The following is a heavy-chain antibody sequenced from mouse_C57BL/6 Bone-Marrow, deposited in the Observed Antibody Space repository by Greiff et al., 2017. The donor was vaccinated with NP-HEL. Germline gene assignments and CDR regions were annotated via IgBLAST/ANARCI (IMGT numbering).Heavy chain of an antibody. J-gene: IGHJ1*03. Sequence: VQLQQSGPGLVQPSQSLSITCTVSGFSLTSYGVHWVRQSPGKGLEWLGVIWSGGSTDYNAAFISRLSISKDNSKSQVFFKMKSLQADDTAIYYCARRGTTDWYFDVWGTGTTVTVSS. V-gene: IGHV2-2*01. CDR3: ARRGTTDWYFDV. CDR1: GFSLTSYG. CDR2: IWSGGST. D-gene: IGHD2-12*01.